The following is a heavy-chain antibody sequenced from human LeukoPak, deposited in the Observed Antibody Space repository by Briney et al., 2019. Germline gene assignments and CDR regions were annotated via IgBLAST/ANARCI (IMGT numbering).Heavy chain of an antibody. Sequence: PGGSLSLSCAASGFTFSSYAMSWVRQAPGQGLEWVSAISGSGGSTYYADSVKGRFTISRDNSKNTLYLQMNSLRAEDTAVYYCAQHYYDILTGYYTRFDYWGQGTLVTVSS. V-gene: IGHV3-23*01. D-gene: IGHD3-9*01. CDR1: GFTFSSYA. CDR2: ISGSGGST. CDR3: AQHYYDILTGYYTRFDY. J-gene: IGHJ4*02.